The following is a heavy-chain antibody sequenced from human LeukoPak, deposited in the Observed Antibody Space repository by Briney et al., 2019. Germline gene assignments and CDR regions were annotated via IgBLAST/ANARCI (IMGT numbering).Heavy chain of an antibody. Sequence: GGSLRLSCAASGFTFSSYAMHWVRQAPGKGLEWVAVISYDGSNKYYADSVKGRFTISRDNSKNTLYLQMNSLRAEDTAVYYCAKDLSDYGNFDYWGQGILVTVSS. CDR2: ISYDGSNK. V-gene: IGHV3-30-3*01. CDR3: AKDLSDYGNFDY. CDR1: GFTFSSYA. D-gene: IGHD4-17*01. J-gene: IGHJ4*02.